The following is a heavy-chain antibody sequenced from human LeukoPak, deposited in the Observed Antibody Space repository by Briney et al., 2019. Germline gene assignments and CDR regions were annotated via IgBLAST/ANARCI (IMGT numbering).Heavy chain of an antibody. V-gene: IGHV4-4*07. CDR2: IYTSGST. Sequence: RPSETLSLTCTVSGGSISSYYWSWIRQPAGKGLEWIGRIYTSGSTNYNPSLKSRVTMSVDTSKNQFSLKLSSVTAADTAVYYCARRGGGNRKDAFDIWGQGTMVTVSS. CDR3: ARRGGGNRKDAFDI. CDR1: GGSISSYY. J-gene: IGHJ3*02. D-gene: IGHD4-23*01.